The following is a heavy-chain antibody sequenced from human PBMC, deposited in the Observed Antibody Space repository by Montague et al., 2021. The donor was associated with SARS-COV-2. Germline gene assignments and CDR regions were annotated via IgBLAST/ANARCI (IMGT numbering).Heavy chain of an antibody. V-gene: IGHV4-59*08. CDR1: GGSLSTYY. Sequence: SETLSLTCSVSGGSLSTYYWSWIRQPQGKGLEWIGYIDDSGTTRYNPSLRGRATISLDLSKNQFSLDLNSVTAADTAVYYCARNAYNHYGLDVWGQGTTVTVSS. J-gene: IGHJ6*02. CDR3: ARNAYNHYGLDV. CDR2: IDDSGTT.